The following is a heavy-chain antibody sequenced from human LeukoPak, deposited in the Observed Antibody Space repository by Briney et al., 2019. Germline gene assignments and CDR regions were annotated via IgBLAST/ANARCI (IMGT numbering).Heavy chain of an antibody. J-gene: IGHJ3*02. Sequence: PSETLSLTCTVSGGSISTYYWSWIRQPPGKGLEWIGYVYYTGSTNYNPSLKSRVTISVDTSKNQFSLRLSSVTAADTAVYHCARGFDGHNAFDIWGQGTMVTVSS. CDR2: VYYTGST. CDR1: GGSISTYY. CDR3: ARGFDGHNAFDI. D-gene: IGHD3-9*01. V-gene: IGHV4-59*08.